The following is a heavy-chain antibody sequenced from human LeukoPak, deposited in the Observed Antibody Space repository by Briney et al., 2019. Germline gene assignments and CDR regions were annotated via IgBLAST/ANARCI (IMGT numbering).Heavy chain of an antibody. D-gene: IGHD2-2*01. CDR1: GGSISSYY. CDR3: ARESTSGNWFDP. V-gene: IGHV4-59*01. Sequence: PSETLSLTCTVSGGSISSYYWSWIRQPPGKGLEWIGYIYYSGSTNYNPSLKSRVTISVDTSKNRFSLKLSSVTAADTAVYYCARESTSGNWFDPWGQGTLVTVSS. CDR2: IYYSGST. J-gene: IGHJ5*02.